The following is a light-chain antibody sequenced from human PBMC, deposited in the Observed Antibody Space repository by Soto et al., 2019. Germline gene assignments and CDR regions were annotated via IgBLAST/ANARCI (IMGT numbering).Light chain of an antibody. Sequence: QSALTQPRSVSGSPGQSVTISCTGTSSDVGGYNYVSRYQQYPGKAPKVMIYDVKTWPSGVPDRFSGSKSGNTASLTISGLQAEDEADYYCCSYAGSYTFVFGTGTKVTVL. V-gene: IGLV2-11*01. CDR2: DVK. CDR1: SSDVGGYNY. CDR3: CSYAGSYTFV. J-gene: IGLJ1*01.